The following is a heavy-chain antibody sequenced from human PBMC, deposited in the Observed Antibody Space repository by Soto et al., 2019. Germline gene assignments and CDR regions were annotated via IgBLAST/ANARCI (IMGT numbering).Heavy chain of an antibody. J-gene: IGHJ6*02. D-gene: IGHD3-10*01. CDR2: IRSKAYGGTT. CDR3: TRATGRWFGEANYYYYGMDV. Sequence: PGGSLRLSCTASGFTFGDYAMSWVRQAPGKGLEWVGFIRSKAYGGTTEYAASVKGRFTISRDDSKSIAYLQMNSLKTEDTAVYYCTRATGRWFGEANYYYYGMDVWGQGTTVTVSS. CDR1: GFTFGDYA. V-gene: IGHV3-49*04.